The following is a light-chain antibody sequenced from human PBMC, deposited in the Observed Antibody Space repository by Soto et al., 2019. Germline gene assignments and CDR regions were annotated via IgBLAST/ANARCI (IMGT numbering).Light chain of an antibody. CDR2: GNN. V-gene: IGLV1-44*01. Sequence: QSVLTQPPSASGTPGQRVTISCYGSSSNIGSNNVNWYQQSPGTAPKVLIYGNNQRPSGVPDRFSGSKSGTSASLAISGLQSEDEALYYCAGWADSLSDVVFGGGTKLTVL. CDR3: AGWADSLSDVV. J-gene: IGLJ2*01. CDR1: SSNIGSNN.